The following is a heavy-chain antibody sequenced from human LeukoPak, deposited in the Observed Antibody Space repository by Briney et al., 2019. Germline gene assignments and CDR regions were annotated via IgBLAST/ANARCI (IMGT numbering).Heavy chain of an antibody. CDR2: INHSGST. CDR3: ARFRIAARLRYYYYMDV. V-gene: IGHV4-34*01. Sequence: KTSETLSLSCAVYGGSFSGYYWSWIRQPPGKGLEWIGEINHSGSTNYNPSLKSRVTISVVTSKNQFSLKLSSVTAADTAVYYCARFRIAARLRYYYYMDVWGKGTTVTVSS. D-gene: IGHD6-6*01. J-gene: IGHJ6*03. CDR1: GGSFSGYY.